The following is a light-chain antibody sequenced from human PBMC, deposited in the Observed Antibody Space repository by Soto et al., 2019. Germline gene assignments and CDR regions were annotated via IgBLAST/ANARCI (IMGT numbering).Light chain of an antibody. CDR3: QQRSNWPDA. Sequence: IVLTQSPATLSLSPGERPTLSCRASQSLINFVAWYQHKPGQPPRLLIYDASKRAPGIPTRFSGSGSGTDGTLTISSLQPEDVAVDYGQQRSNWPDAVGKGTRLEIK. V-gene: IGKV3-11*01. CDR1: QSLINF. CDR2: DAS. J-gene: IGKJ5*01.